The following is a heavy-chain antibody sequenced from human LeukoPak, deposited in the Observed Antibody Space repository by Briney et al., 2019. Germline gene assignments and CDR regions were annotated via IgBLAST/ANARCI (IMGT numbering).Heavy chain of an antibody. CDR1: GGTFSSYA. CDR2: IIPMLNIP. D-gene: IGHD3-10*01. CDR3: ARDPHASGSRMRWLDP. J-gene: IGHJ5*02. V-gene: IGHV1-69*04. Sequence: ASVKVSCKASGGTFSSYAISWVRQAPGHGLEWMGRIIPMLNIPNYAPKFLGRVTITADKSTSTAYMELTRLTSEDTATYYCARDPHASGSRMRWLDPWGQGTLVTVSS.